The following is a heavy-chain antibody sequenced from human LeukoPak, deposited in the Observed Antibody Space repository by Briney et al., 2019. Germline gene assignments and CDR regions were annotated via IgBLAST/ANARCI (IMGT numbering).Heavy chain of an antibody. CDR2: IYYSGST. CDR3: ARHSRDYYDSSGPGHFDY. D-gene: IGHD3-22*01. CDR1: GGSISSSSYY. J-gene: IGHJ4*02. Sequence: SETLSLTCTVSGGSISSSSYYWGWIRQPPGKGLEWIGSIYYSGSTYYNPSLNSRVTISVDTSKNQFSLKLSSVTAADTAVYYCARHSRDYYDSSGPGHFDYWGQGTLVTVSS. V-gene: IGHV4-39*01.